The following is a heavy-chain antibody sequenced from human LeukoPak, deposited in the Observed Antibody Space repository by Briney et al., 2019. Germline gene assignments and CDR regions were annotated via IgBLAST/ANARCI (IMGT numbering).Heavy chain of an antibody. CDR2: ISAYNGNT. V-gene: IGHV1-18*01. Sequence: GASVKVSCKASGYTFTSYGISWVRQAPGQGLEWMGWISAYNGNTNYAQKLQGRVTMTTDTSTGTAYMELRSLRSDDTAVYYCARDRGYSSSSGPIDYWGQGTLVTVSS. D-gene: IGHD6-6*01. CDR1: GYTFTSYG. CDR3: ARDRGYSSSSGPIDY. J-gene: IGHJ4*02.